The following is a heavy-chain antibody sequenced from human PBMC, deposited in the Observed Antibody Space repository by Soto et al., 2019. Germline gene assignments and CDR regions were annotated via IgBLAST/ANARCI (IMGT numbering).Heavy chain of an antibody. CDR3: ARAQEGRGYSYGRYYFDY. CDR2: IIPIFGTA. J-gene: IGHJ4*02. D-gene: IGHD5-18*01. V-gene: IGHV1-69*01. Sequence: QVQLVQSGAEVQKPGSSVKVSCKASGGTFSSYAISWVRQAPGQGLEWMGGIIPIFGTANYAQKFQGRVTITADESTSTAYMELSSLRSEDTAVYYCARAQEGRGYSYGRYYFDYWGQGTLVTVSS. CDR1: GGTFSSYA.